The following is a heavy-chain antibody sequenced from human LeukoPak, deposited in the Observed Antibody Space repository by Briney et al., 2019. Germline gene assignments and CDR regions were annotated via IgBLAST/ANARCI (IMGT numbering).Heavy chain of an antibody. CDR3: ATHEGRGVATPFDY. D-gene: IGHD5-12*01. CDR2: IYYSGST. V-gene: IGHV4-39*01. J-gene: IGHJ4*02. CDR1: GGSISSSSYY. Sequence: SETLSLTCTVSGGSISSSSYYWGRIRQPPGKGLEWIGSIYYSGSTYYNPSLKSRVTISVDTSKNQFSLKLSSVTAADTAVYYCATHEGRGVATPFDYWGQGTLVTVSS.